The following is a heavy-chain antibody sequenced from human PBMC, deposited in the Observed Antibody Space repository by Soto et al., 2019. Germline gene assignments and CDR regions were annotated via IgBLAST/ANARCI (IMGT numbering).Heavy chain of an antibody. Sequence: GGSLRLSCAASGFTFSSYAMHWVRQAPGKGLEWVAVISYDGSNKYYADSVKGRFTISRDNSKNTLYLQMNSLRAEDTAVYYCARALLFPDYYYYYGMDVWGQGTTVTVSS. J-gene: IGHJ6*02. D-gene: IGHD3-10*01. CDR2: ISYDGSNK. CDR3: ARALLFPDYYYYYGMDV. V-gene: IGHV3-30-3*01. CDR1: GFTFSSYA.